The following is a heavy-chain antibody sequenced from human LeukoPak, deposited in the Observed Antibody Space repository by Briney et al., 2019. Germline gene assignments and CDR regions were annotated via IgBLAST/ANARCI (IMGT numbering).Heavy chain of an antibody. V-gene: IGHV3-74*01. CDR2: IDSDGSST. Sequence: GGSLRLSCAASGFTFSDYWMHWVRQAPGKGLVWVSRIDSDGSSTSNADSVKGRFTISRDNAKNTVYLQMNSLRAEDTAVYYCARGFTIFGVVNDAFDICGQGTMVTVSS. CDR1: GFTFSDYW. D-gene: IGHD3-3*01. CDR3: ARGFTIFGVVNDAFDI. J-gene: IGHJ3*02.